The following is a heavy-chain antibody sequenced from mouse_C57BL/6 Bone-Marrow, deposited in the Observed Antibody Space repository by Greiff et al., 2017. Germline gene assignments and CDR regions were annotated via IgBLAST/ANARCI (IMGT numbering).Heavy chain of an antibody. J-gene: IGHJ3*01. Sequence: EVQLQESGPGLVKPGASVKISCTASGYSFTGYYMNWVKQSPEKSLEWIGEINPSTGGTTYNQKFKAQATLTVDKSTSTAYMQLKSLTSEDSAVYYCARGEVYDGYFGWFAYWGQGTLVTVSA. V-gene: IGHV1-42*01. CDR2: INPSTGGT. CDR3: ARGEVYDGYFGWFAY. D-gene: IGHD2-3*01. CDR1: GYSFTGYY.